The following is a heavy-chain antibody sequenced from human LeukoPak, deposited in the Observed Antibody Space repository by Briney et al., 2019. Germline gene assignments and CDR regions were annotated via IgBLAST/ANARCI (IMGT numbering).Heavy chain of an antibody. CDR1: GGSISSGGYY. V-gene: IGHV4-31*03. J-gene: IGHJ5*02. CDR3: ARGCYPYNWFDP. CDR2: IYYSGST. D-gene: IGHD2-2*01. Sequence: PSETLSLTCTVSGGSISSGGYYWSWIRQHPGKGLEWIGYIYYSGSTYYNPSLKSRVTISVDTSKNQFSLKLSSVTAADTAVYYYARGCYPYNWFDPWGQGTLVTVSS.